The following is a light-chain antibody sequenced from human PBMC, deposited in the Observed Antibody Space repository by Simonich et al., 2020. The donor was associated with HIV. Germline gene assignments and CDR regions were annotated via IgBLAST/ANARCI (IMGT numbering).Light chain of an antibody. J-gene: IGKJ1*01. CDR1: QSGSSW. V-gene: IGKV1-5*03. CDR3: QQYNNYRT. Sequence: DIQMTPSPYTLSASVGDRVTINCRASQSGSSWGALYQQKPGKAPKLLIYKASTLESGVPLMFSGSGFGTECTLTISSLQPDDFATYYCQQYNNYRTFGQGTKVEIK. CDR2: KAS.